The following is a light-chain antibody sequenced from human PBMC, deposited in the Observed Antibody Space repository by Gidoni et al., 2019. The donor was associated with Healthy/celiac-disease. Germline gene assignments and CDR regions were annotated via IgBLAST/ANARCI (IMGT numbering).Light chain of an antibody. CDR1: QSISSY. CDR2: AAS. CDR3: QRSYSTLMYT. J-gene: IGKJ2*01. Sequence: DIQMTQSPSSLSASVGDRVTITCRASQSISSYLNWYQQKPGKAPKLLIYAASSLQSGVPSRFSGSGSGTDFTLTISSLQPEDFATYYCQRSYSTLMYTFXQXTKLEIK. V-gene: IGKV1-39*01.